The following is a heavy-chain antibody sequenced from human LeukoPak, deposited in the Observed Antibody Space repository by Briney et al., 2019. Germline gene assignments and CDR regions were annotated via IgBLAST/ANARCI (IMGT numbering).Heavy chain of an antibody. CDR3: AKAGLVRGGALDS. CDR2: ITGSGDGT. D-gene: IGHD4/OR15-4a*01. V-gene: IGHV3-23*01. J-gene: IGHJ4*02. Sequence: GGSLRLSCAASGFTFSNAWMSWVRQAPGKGLEWVSSITGSGDGTSAADSVTGRFSISRDNSKSTLYLQMNSLRVEDTAVYYCAKAGLVRGGALDSWGQGTLVTVSS. CDR1: GFTFSNAW.